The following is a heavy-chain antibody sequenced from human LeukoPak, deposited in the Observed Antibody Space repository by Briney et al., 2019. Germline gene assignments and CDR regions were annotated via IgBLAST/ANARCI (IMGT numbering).Heavy chain of an antibody. CDR2: ISYDGSNK. CDR3: ARVLYVWGSYYYYGMDV. J-gene: IGHJ6*02. V-gene: IGHV3-30-3*01. CDR1: GFTFSSYA. D-gene: IGHD3-16*01. Sequence: GGSLRLSCAASGFTFSSYAMHWVRQAPGKGLEWVAVISYDGSNKYYADSVKGRFTISRDNSKNTLYLQMNSLRAEDTAVYYCARVLYVWGSYYYYGMDVWGQGTTVTVSS.